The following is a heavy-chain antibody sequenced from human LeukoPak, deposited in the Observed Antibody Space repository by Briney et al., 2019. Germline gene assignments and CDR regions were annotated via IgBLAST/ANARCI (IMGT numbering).Heavy chain of an antibody. CDR3: ARISGSSRGFDP. CDR1: GGTFSIYA. CDR2: IIPIFGTA. V-gene: IGHV1-69*13. D-gene: IGHD3-10*01. Sequence: EASVSVSCKASGGTFSIYAISWVRQAPGQGLEWRGGIIPIFGTANYAQKFQGRVTITADESTSTAYMELSSLRSEDTAVYYCARISGSSRGFDPWGQGTLVTVSS. J-gene: IGHJ5*02.